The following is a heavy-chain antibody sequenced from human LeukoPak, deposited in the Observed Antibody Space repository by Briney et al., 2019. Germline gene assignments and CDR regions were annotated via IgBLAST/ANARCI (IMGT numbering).Heavy chain of an antibody. V-gene: IGHV1-2*02. CDR3: ARGKRVYDILTGYYSSSYWFDP. CDR1: GYTFTGYY. Sequence: ASVKVSCKASGYTFTGYYVHWVRQAPGQGLEWMGWINPNSGGTNYAQKFQGRVTMTRDTSISTAYMELSRLRSDDTAVYYCARGKRVYDILTGYYSSSYWFDPWGQGTLVTVSS. D-gene: IGHD3-9*01. CDR2: INPNSGGT. J-gene: IGHJ5*02.